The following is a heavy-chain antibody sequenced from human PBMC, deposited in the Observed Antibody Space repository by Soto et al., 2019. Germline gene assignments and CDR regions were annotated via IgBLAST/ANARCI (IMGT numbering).Heavy chain of an antibody. CDR2: ISPSSGGT. CDR3: TLSIITTAGTDAFDL. D-gene: IGHD6-13*01. V-gene: IGHV1-46*01. J-gene: IGHJ3*01. CDR1: GYTFTSYY. Sequence: QVQLVQSGAEVKKPGASVRVSCKASGYTFTSYYIHWVRQAPGHGPEWMGMISPSSGGTDYAQKFQGRVTMTRDTSTSTVYMDLSSLRSEDTAVYYCTLSIITTAGTDAFDLWGQGTLVTVSS.